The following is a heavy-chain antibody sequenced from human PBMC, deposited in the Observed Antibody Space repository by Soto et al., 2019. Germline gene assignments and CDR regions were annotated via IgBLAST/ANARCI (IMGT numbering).Heavy chain of an antibody. J-gene: IGHJ6*02. CDR2: IIPMVGTA. CDR1: GGTFSRYA. CDR3: SRAVVVAAAVYQYYGMDA. Sequence: QVQLVQSGAEVKKPGSSVKVSCKASGGTFSRYAISWVRQAPGQGLEWMGGIIPMVGTANYAQKFQGRVTISADESTRTAYMELSSLRSEDTAVYYCSRAVVVAAAVYQYYGMDAWGQGTTVTVSS. D-gene: IGHD2-15*01. V-gene: IGHV1-69*12.